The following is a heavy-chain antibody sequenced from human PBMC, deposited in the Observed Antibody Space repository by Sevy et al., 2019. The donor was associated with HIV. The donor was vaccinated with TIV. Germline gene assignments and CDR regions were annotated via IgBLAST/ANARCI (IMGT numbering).Heavy chain of an antibody. CDR1: SGSISSYY. CDR3: ARDWDGVGIAAV. J-gene: IGHJ4*02. Sequence: SETLSLTCTVSSGSISSYYWSWIRQPPGKGLEWIGYIFYSGSTNYNSSLKSRVTISVDTSKNQFSLKLSSVTAADTAVYYCARDWDGVGIAAVWGQGTLVTVSS. D-gene: IGHD6-13*01. V-gene: IGHV4-59*13. CDR2: IFYSGST.